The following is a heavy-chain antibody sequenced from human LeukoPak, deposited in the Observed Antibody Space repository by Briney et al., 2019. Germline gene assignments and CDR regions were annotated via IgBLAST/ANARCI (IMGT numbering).Heavy chain of an antibody. D-gene: IGHD3-16*01. Sequence: PGGSLRLSCAASGFPFSSHAMNWVRQAPGKGLEWVSDISPSGESTDYADPVKGRFTISRDNSKNTLYLQMDSLRDEDRAVYFCAKGSGGYDFDSWGQGTPVTVSS. J-gene: IGHJ4*02. V-gene: IGHV3-23*01. CDR3: AKGSGGYDFDS. CDR2: ISPSGEST. CDR1: GFPFSSHA.